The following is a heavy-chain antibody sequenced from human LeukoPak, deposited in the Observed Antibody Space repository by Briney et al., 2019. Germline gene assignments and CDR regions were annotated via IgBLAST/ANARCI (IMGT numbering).Heavy chain of an antibody. CDR2: TNPNSGGT. CDR1: GYTFTGYY. V-gene: IGHV1-2*02. Sequence: ASVKVSCKASGYTFTGYYMHWVRQAPGQGLEWMGWTNPNSGGTNYAQKLQGRVTMTTDTSTSAAYMELRSLRSDDTAVYYCARDSFTMVRGVISDYYYYYMDVWGKGTTVTVSS. D-gene: IGHD3-10*01. J-gene: IGHJ6*03. CDR3: ARDSFTMVRGVISDYYYYYMDV.